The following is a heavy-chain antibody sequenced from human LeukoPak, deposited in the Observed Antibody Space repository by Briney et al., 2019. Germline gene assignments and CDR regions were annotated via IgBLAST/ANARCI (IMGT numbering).Heavy chain of an antibody. D-gene: IGHD3-10*02. Sequence: SGGSLRLSCVASGFTFSSRDWMTWVRQAPGKWLEWVANIKQDGSEKNYVDSVKGRFTISRDNAKNSLYLQMNSLRAEDTAVYYCAELGITMIGGVWGKGTTVTISS. CDR2: IKQDGSEK. CDR1: GFTFSSRDW. V-gene: IGHV3-7*01. CDR3: AELGITMIGGV. J-gene: IGHJ6*04.